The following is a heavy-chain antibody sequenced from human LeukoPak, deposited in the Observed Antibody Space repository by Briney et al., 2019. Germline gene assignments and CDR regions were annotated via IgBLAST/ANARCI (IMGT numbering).Heavy chain of an antibody. V-gene: IGHV3-23*01. CDR2: ISGSGGST. D-gene: IGHD5/OR15-5a*01. J-gene: IGHJ3*02. CDR1: GFTFSSYG. CDR3: AKDVYGQSSAFDI. Sequence: PGGSLRLSCAASGFTFSSYGMSWVRQAPGKGLEWVSAISGSGGSTYYADSVKGRFTISRDNSKNTLYLQMNSLRAEDTAVYYCAKDVYGQSSAFDIWGQGTMVTVSS.